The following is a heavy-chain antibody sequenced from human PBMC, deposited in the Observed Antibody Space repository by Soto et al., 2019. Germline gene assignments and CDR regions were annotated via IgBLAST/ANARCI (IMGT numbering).Heavy chain of an antibody. Sequence: PGGSLRLSCATSGFIFTDFGMSWVRRAPGKGLEWVASINWNGDTLGYADSVKGRFTISRDNAKNSLYLQMNSLRADDTAVYHCARDLGGFLASGNYYTNGIVYWGKGALVTVSS. CDR1: GFIFTDFG. J-gene: IGHJ4*02. D-gene: IGHD3-10*01. V-gene: IGHV3-20*01. CDR2: INWNGDTL. CDR3: ARDLGGFLASGNYYTNGIVY.